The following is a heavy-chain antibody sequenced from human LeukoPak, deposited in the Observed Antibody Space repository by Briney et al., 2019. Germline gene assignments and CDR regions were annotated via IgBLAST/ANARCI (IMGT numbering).Heavy chain of an antibody. CDR1: GFTFSSYG. CDR3: ARDRRAAAGMDAFDI. J-gene: IGHJ3*02. V-gene: IGHV3-21*01. CDR2: ISSSSSYI. Sequence: GGSLRLSCAASGFTFSSYGMNWVRQAPEKGLEWVSSISSSSSYIYYADSVKGRFTISRDNAKNSLYPQMNSLRAEDTAVYYCARDRRAAAGMDAFDIWGQGTMVTVSS. D-gene: IGHD6-13*01.